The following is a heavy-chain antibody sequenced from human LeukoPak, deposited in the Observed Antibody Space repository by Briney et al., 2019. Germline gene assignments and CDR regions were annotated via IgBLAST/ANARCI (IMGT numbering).Heavy chain of an antibody. Sequence: GASVKVSCKASGYTFTSYGISWVRQAPGQGLEWRGWISAYNGNTNYAQKLQGRVTMTTDTSTSTAYMELRSLRSDDTAVYYCARSISIVVVPAAIDYFDYWGQGTLVTVSS. V-gene: IGHV1-18*01. CDR2: ISAYNGNT. J-gene: IGHJ4*02. CDR1: GYTFTSYG. D-gene: IGHD2-2*02. CDR3: ARSISIVVVPAAIDYFDY.